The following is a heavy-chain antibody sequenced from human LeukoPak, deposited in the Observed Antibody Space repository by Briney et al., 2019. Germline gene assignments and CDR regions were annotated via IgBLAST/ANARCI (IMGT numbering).Heavy chain of an antibody. D-gene: IGHD1-20*01. V-gene: IGHV4-59*12. CDR1: GASISSYY. CDR2: IYYSGST. CDR3: ARGRYNWKIGGSGRRLKAMDV. J-gene: IGHJ6*03. Sequence: PSETLSLTCTVSGASISSYYWSWIRQSPGKGLEWIGYIYYSGSTNYNPSLKSRVTISVDTSKNQFSLKLSSVTAADTAVYYCARGRYNWKIGGSGRRLKAMDVWGKGTTVTVSS.